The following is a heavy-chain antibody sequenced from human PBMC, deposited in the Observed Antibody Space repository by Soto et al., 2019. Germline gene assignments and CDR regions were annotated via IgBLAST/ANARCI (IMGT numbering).Heavy chain of an antibody. Sequence: ASVKVSCKASGYTFTGYYMHWVRQAPGQGLEWMGWINPNSGGTNYAQKFQGRVTMTRDTSISTAYMELSRLRSDDTAVYYCAKAPEVAARIGTRGYYYYGMDVCGQGTTVTVSS. V-gene: IGHV1-2*02. J-gene: IGHJ6*02. D-gene: IGHD6-6*01. CDR1: GYTFTGYY. CDR3: AKAPEVAARIGTRGYYYYGMDV. CDR2: INPNSGGT.